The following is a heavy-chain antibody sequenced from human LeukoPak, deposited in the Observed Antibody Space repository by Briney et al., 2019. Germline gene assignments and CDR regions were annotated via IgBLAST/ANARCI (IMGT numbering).Heavy chain of an antibody. Sequence: SETLSLTCTVSGGSISSYYWSWIRQPPGKGLEWIGYIYYSGGTNYNPSLKSRVTISVDTSKNQFSLKLSSVTAADTAVYYCAREEAAMAYFDYWGQETLVTVSS. V-gene: IGHV4-59*01. CDR1: GGSISSYY. CDR2: IYYSGGT. D-gene: IGHD5-18*01. J-gene: IGHJ4*02. CDR3: AREEAAMAYFDY.